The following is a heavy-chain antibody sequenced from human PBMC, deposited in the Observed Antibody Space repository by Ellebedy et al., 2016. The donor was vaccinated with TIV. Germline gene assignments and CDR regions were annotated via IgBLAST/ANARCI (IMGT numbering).Heavy chain of an antibody. V-gene: IGHV3-30*01. CDR1: GFTFSSYA. CDR3: ARDDGDYASDY. CDR2: ISYDGSNK. Sequence: SLKISCAASGFTFSSYAMHWVCQAPGKGLEWVAVISYDGSNKYYADSVKGRFTISRDNSKNTLYLQMNSLRAEDTAVYYCARDDGDYASDYWGQGTLVTVSS. J-gene: IGHJ4*02. D-gene: IGHD4-17*01.